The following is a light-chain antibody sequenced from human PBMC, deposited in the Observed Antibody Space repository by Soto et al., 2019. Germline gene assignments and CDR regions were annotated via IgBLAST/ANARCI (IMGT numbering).Light chain of an antibody. V-gene: IGKV3-15*01. J-gene: IGKJ4*01. CDR2: GAS. Sequence: EIXMTQSPATLSVSPGERATLSCRASQSVSSNLAWYQQKPGQAPRLLIYGASTRATGIPARFSGSGSGTEFTLTISSLQSEDFAVYYCQQYNNWPPLTFGGGTKVDIK. CDR3: QQYNNWPPLT. CDR1: QSVSSN.